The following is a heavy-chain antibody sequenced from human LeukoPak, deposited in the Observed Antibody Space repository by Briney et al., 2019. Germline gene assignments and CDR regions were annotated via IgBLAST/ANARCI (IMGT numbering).Heavy chain of an antibody. V-gene: IGHV3-23*01. Sequence: PGGSLRLSCAASGFTFSSYAMSWVRQAPGKGLEWVSSITGSSGSTYYADSVKGRFTISRDNSKSTPYLQMNSLRAEDTALYYCAKYYGDYYYYYYMDVWGKGTTVTVSS. CDR1: GFTFSSYA. D-gene: IGHD4-17*01. CDR3: AKYYGDYYYYYYMDV. J-gene: IGHJ6*03. CDR2: ITGSSGST.